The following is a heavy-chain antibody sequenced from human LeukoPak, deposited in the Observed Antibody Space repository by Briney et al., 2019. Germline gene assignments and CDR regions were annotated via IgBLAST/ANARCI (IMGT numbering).Heavy chain of an antibody. CDR2: IYTSGST. Sequence: PSETLSLTCTVSGGSISSYYWSWIRQPAGKGLEWIGRIYTSGSTNYNASLKSRVSMSVDTSKNQFSLKLSSVTAADTAVFYCARENSGSYREFDYWGQGTLVTVSS. CDR3: ARENSGSYREFDY. J-gene: IGHJ4*02. CDR1: GGSISSYY. D-gene: IGHD1-26*01. V-gene: IGHV4-4*07.